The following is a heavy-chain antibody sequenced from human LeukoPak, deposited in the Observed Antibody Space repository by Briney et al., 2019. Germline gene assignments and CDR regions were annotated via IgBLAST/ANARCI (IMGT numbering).Heavy chain of an antibody. Sequence: PGRSLRLSCAASGFTFSSYGMHWVRQAPGKGLERVAVIWYDGSNKYYADSVKGRFTISRDDSKNTLYLQMNSLRAEDTAVYYCARDMAAVASSNWFDPWGQGPLVTVSS. D-gene: IGHD6-19*01. CDR2: IWYDGSNK. V-gene: IGHV3-33*01. CDR1: GFTFSSYG. J-gene: IGHJ5*02. CDR3: ARDMAAVASSNWFDP.